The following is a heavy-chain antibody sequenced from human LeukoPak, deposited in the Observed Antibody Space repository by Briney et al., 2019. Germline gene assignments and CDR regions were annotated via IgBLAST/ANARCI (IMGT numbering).Heavy chain of an antibody. V-gene: IGHV4-39*01. J-gene: IGHJ5*02. CDR1: GGSINSNSYC. Sequence: SETLSLTCTVSGGSINSNSYCWGWIRQPPGRGLEWIGNIYYSGSTYYNPSLKSRVTISVDTSKNQFSLNLGSVTAADTAMYYCARRIAAARWFDPWGQGTLVTVSS. CDR3: ARRIAAARWFDP. CDR2: IYYSGST. D-gene: IGHD6-13*01.